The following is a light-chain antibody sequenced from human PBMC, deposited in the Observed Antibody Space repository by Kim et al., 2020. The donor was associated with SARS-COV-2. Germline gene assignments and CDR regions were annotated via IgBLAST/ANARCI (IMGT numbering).Light chain of an antibody. CDR2: GAS. CDR3: QHCGSSPRS. Sequence: SPGEGATLPCRASQSINSNFLVWYQQKPGQAPRLLIYGASSRATGIPDRFSGSGSGTDFTLTISRLQPEDFAVYYCQHCGSSPRSFGGGTKVDIK. V-gene: IGKV3-20*01. CDR1: QSINSNF. J-gene: IGKJ4*01.